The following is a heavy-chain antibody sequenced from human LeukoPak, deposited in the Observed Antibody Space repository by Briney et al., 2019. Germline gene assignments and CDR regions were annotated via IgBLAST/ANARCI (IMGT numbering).Heavy chain of an antibody. CDR1: GFTFSSYW. CDR3: ARFQTSYCGGDCQRGAFDI. Sequence: PGGSLRLSCAASGFTFSSYWMSWVRQAPGKGLEWVANIKQDGSEKYYVDSVKGRFTISRDNAKNSLYLQMNSLKAEDTAVYYCARFQTSYCGGDCQRGAFDIWGQGTMVTVSS. CDR2: IKQDGSEK. V-gene: IGHV3-7*01. J-gene: IGHJ3*02. D-gene: IGHD2-21*01.